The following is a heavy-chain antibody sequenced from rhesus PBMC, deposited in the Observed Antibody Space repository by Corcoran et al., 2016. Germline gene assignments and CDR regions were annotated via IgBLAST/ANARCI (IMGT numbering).Heavy chain of an antibody. D-gene: IGHD6-31*01. CDR1: GGSISSSY. V-gene: IGHV4-169*01. CDR2: IYGTGGST. CDR3: ARSGWYQGAFDF. Sequence: QLQLQESGPGLVKPSETLSVTCAVSGGSISSSYWSWIRQAPGKGLEWIGFIYGTGGSTNYNPSLTSRVTLSVDTSKNQLSLKLSSVTTADTAVYYCARSGWYQGAFDFWGQGLRVTVSS. J-gene: IGHJ3*01.